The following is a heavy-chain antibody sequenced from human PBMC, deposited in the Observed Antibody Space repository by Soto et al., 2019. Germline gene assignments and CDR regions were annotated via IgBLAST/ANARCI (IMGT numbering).Heavy chain of an antibody. CDR3: AHRVDYRRNWNTGYFDY. J-gene: IGHJ4*02. CDR2: IYWDDDK. CDR1: GFSLSTNGVA. V-gene: IGHV2-5*02. Sequence: QITLKESGPTLVKPTQTLTLTCSFSGFSLSTNGVAVGWIRQHPGKALECLVLIYWDDDKRYSPSLKSRLTITRDTSKNQVVLTMTDMDPVDTGTYYCAHRVDYRRNWNTGYFDYWGQGTLVTVSS. D-gene: IGHD1-20*01.